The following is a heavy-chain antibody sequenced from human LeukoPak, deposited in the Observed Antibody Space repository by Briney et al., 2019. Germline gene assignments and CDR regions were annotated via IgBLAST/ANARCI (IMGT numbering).Heavy chain of an antibody. Sequence: GASVKVSCKASGYIFTNYDISWVRQVPGQGLEWMGRISTYTGNTNYAQKLQGRVTMTTDTSTSTAYMELRSLTADDTAMYYCAREGRYYYDSSGFDLFDYWGQGTLVTVSS. D-gene: IGHD3-22*01. V-gene: IGHV1-18*04. J-gene: IGHJ4*02. CDR3: AREGRYYYDSSGFDLFDY. CDR1: GYIFTNYD. CDR2: ISTYTGNT.